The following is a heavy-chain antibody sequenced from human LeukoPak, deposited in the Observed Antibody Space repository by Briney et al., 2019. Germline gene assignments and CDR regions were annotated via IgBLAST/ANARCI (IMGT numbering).Heavy chain of an antibody. Sequence: GRSLRLSCAASGFTFDDYAMHWSRKAQGKALKGSQGISWNSGSIGYADSVKGRFTISRDNAKNSLYLQMNSLRAEDTALYYCAKRCSGGSCSGAFDYWGQGTLVTVSS. J-gene: IGHJ4*02. V-gene: IGHV3-9*01. CDR1: GFTFDDYA. CDR2: ISWNSGSI. CDR3: AKRCSGGSCSGAFDY. D-gene: IGHD2-15*01.